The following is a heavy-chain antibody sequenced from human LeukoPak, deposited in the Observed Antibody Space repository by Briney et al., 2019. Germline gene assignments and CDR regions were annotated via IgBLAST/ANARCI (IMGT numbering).Heavy chain of an antibody. V-gene: IGHV3-23*01. CDR2: ISGCGGST. CDR3: AGDRNSDWYSPLDY. Sequence: GGSLRLSCAASGFTFSSYAMSWVRQAPGKGLEWVSAISGCGGSTYYADSVKGRFTISRDNSRNTVYMQMDSLRAEDTAIYYCAGDRNSDWYSPLDYWGQGSQVTVSP. J-gene: IGHJ4*02. CDR1: GFTFSSYA. D-gene: IGHD6-19*01.